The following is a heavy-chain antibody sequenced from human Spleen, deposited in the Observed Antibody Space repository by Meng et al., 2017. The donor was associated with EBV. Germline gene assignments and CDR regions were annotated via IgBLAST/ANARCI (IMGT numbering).Heavy chain of an antibody. Sequence: GQLLQSGAEGKKPGASVNVSCKASGYTFSGDAMHWLRQAPGQRPEWIGWINTANGNTKYSQKFQGRVSITRDRSATTTNMELSSLTSEDTAVYYCATGGRPLWSHWGQGTLVTVSS. D-gene: IGHD2-8*02. CDR2: INTANGNT. CDR3: ATGGRPLWSH. V-gene: IGHV1-3*04. CDR1: GYTFSGDA. J-gene: IGHJ4*02.